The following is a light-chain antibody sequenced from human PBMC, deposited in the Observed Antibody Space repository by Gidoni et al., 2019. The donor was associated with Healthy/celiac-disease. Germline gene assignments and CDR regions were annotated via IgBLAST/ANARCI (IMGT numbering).Light chain of an antibody. Sequence: EIVLTQSPATLSLSPGERATRSCRASQSVSSSYFAWYQQKPGQAPRPLIYGASSRATGIPDRCSGSGSGTDFTLTISRLEPEDFAVYYCQQYGSSPPVTFGGGTKVEIK. J-gene: IGKJ4*01. CDR2: GAS. CDR3: QQYGSSPPVT. CDR1: QSVSSSY. V-gene: IGKV3-20*01.